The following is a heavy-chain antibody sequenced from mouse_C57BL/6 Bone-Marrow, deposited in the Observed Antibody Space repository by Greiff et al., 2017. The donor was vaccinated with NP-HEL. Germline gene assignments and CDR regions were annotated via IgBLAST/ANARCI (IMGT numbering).Heavy chain of an antibody. CDR1: GFTFSDYG. CDR2: ISSGSSTI. D-gene: IGHD2-3*01. CDR3: ASYDGPWFAY. V-gene: IGHV5-17*01. J-gene: IGHJ3*01. Sequence: EVHLVESGGGLVKPGGSLKLSCAASGFTFSDYGMHWVRQAPEKGLEWVAYISSGSSTIYYADTVKGRFTISRDNAKNTLFLQMTSLRSEDTAMYYCASYDGPWFAYWGRGTLVTVSA.